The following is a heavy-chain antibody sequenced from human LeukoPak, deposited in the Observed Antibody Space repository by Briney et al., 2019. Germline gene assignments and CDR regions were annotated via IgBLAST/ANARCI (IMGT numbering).Heavy chain of an antibody. V-gene: IGHV3-53*01. CDR2: IYSGGST. CDR1: GFSFNNYA. D-gene: IGHD6-13*01. Sequence: GGSLRLSCAASGFSFNNYAMSWVRQAPGKGLEWVSVIYSGGSTYYADSVKGRFTISRDNSKNTLYLQMNSLRAEDTAVYYCARASSWYKTDYWGQGTLVTVSS. CDR3: ARASSWYKTDY. J-gene: IGHJ4*02.